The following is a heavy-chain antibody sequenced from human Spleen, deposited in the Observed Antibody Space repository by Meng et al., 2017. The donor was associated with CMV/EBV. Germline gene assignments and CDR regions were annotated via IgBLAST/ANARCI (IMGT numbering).Heavy chain of an antibody. J-gene: IGHJ4*02. Sequence: GESLKISCAASGFMFNSYAMYWVRQAPGKGPEWVAVMSFDGGNEYYADSVKGRFTISRDNSRNTLYLQMINLRVDDTAVYYCAKDFPPLWSGYRGYFDYWGQGTLVTVSS. CDR3: AKDFPPLWSGYRGYFDY. CDR2: MSFDGGNE. CDR1: GFMFNSYA. D-gene: IGHD3-3*01. V-gene: IGHV3-30-3*01.